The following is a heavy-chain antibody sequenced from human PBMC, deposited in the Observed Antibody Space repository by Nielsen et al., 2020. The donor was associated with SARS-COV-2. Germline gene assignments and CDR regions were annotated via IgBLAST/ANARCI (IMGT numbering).Heavy chain of an antibody. J-gene: IGHJ6*02. CDR1: GASISSGGYF. V-gene: IGHV4-31*03. Sequence: SETLSLTCTVSGASISSGGYFWSWIRQPPGKGLEGIGYIYFTGRTSYNPSLKSRVAMSVDTSKNQFSLDLKSVTAADTAVYYCAREASGYDHYKYGMDVWGLGATVTVSS. D-gene: IGHD5-12*01. CDR2: IYFTGRT. CDR3: AREASGYDHYKYGMDV.